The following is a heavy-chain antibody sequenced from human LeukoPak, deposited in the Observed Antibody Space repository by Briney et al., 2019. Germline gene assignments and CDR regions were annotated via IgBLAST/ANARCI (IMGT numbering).Heavy chain of an antibody. CDR2: IYYSGST. J-gene: IGHJ5*02. V-gene: IGHV4-30-4*08. CDR1: GGFISGHY. Sequence: SETLSLTCTVSGGFISGHYWSWIRQPPGKGLEWIGYIYYSGSTYYNPSLKSRVTISVDTSKNQFSLKLSSVTAADTAVYYCARRVVTGYNWFDPWGQGTLVTVSS. CDR3: ARRVVTGYNWFDP. D-gene: IGHD2-21*02.